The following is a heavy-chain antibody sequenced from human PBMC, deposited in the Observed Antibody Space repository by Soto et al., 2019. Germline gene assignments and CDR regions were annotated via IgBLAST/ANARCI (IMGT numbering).Heavy chain of an antibody. V-gene: IGHV3-30-3*01. CDR3: ARGIYSSGWSRHY. Sequence: QVQLVESGGGVVQPGRSLRLSCAASGFTFSSYAMHWVRQAPGKGLEWVAVISYDGSNKYYADSVKGRFTISRDNSKKTLYLQMNGLRVEDTAVYYCARGIYSSGWSRHYWGQGTLVTVSS. CDR2: ISYDGSNK. CDR1: GFTFSSYA. J-gene: IGHJ4*02. D-gene: IGHD6-19*01.